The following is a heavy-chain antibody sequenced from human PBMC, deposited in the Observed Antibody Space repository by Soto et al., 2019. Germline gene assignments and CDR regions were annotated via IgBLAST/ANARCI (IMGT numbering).Heavy chain of an antibody. V-gene: IGHV4-59*01. Sequence: PSETLSLTCTVSGGSISNYYWSWIRQPPGKGLEWIGYIYYSGSTNYNPSLKSRVTISVDTSKNQFSLKLSSVTAPDTPVFYCARAGAATLSDSWAQGTRVPVPT. CDR2: IYYSGST. CDR1: GGSISNYY. CDR3: ARAGAATLSDS. D-gene: IGHD2-15*01. J-gene: IGHJ4*02.